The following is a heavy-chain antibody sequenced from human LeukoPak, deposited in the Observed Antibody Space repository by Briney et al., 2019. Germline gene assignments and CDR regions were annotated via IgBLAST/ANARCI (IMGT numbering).Heavy chain of an antibody. CDR3: ARGDGGPGNDFDI. CDR2: LWYDGSNK. D-gene: IGHD2-15*01. CDR1: GFTFRSYG. V-gene: IGHV3-33*01. Sequence: PGGSLRLSCAAFGFTFRSYGMHGVRQAPGKALEWVAVLWYDGSNKYYAASVKGRFTISRDNSKNTLYLQMNSLRAEDTAVYYCARGDGGPGNDFDIWCQGTMVTVSS. J-gene: IGHJ3*02.